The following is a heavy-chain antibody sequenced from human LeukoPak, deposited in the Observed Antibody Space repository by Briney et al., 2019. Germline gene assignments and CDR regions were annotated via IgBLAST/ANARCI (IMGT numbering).Heavy chain of an antibody. CDR2: INPNSGGT. D-gene: IGHD3-22*01. J-gene: IGHJ4*02. Sequence: GASVKVSCKASGYTFTGYYMHWVRQAPGQGLEWMGWINPNSGGTNYAQKFQGRVTMTRDMSTSTVYMELSSLRSEDTAVYYCARSLIDYYDSSGTEGYFDYWGQGTLVTVSS. CDR3: ARSLIDYYDSSGTEGYFDY. CDR1: GYTFTGYY. V-gene: IGHV1-2*02.